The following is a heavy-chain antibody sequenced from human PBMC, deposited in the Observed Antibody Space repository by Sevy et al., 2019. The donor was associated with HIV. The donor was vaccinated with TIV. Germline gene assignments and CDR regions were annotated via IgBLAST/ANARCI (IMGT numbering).Heavy chain of an antibody. Sequence: GGSLRLSCAASGFTFSSYAMHWVRQAPGKGLEWVAVISYDGSNKYYADSVKRRFTISRDNSKNTLYLQMNSLRAEDTAVYYCAREVVPAAIVDYWGQGTLVTVSS. CDR1: GFTFSSYA. D-gene: IGHD2-2*02. CDR2: ISYDGSNK. V-gene: IGHV3-30-3*01. J-gene: IGHJ4*02. CDR3: AREVVPAAIVDY.